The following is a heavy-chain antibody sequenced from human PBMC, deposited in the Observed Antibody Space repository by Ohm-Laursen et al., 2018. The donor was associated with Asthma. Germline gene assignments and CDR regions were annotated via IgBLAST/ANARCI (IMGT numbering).Heavy chain of an antibody. CDR2: IFGSTGT. CDR3: SAVYLEQLSRWYYFDY. D-gene: IGHD1/OR15-1a*01. Sequence: GSLRLSCAASGFIVSTKFMIWVRQAPGKGLDWVSVIFGSTGTNYADSVKGRFTISRDNSKNTIYLQMNSLRAEDTAVYYCSAVYLEQLSRWYYFDYWGQGTLVTVSS. J-gene: IGHJ4*02. V-gene: IGHV3-53*01. CDR1: GFIVSTKF.